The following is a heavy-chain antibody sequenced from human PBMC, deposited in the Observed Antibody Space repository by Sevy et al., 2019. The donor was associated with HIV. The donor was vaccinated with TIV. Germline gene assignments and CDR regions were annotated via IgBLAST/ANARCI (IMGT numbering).Heavy chain of an antibody. V-gene: IGHV3-23*01. CDR2: ISGSADAT. CDR1: GFTFSNYA. Sequence: GGCLRLSCAASGFTFSNYAMSWVRQTPGKGLEWVSAISGSADATYYTDSVKGRFTISIDNSKNTVYLQMNSLTAEDTAVYYCVKEVSQYSYSDYWGQGTLVTVSS. D-gene: IGHD3-10*01. J-gene: IGHJ4*02. CDR3: VKEVSQYSYSDY.